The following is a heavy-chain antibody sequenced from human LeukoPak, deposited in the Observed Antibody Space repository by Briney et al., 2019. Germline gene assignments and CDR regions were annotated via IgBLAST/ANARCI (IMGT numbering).Heavy chain of an antibody. CDR1: GFSLSNYW. J-gene: IGHJ6*02. CDR3: AWYGVTHGLDV. V-gene: IGHV3-7*01. Sequence: GGSLRLSCAASGFSLSNYWVSWVRQAPGKGLEWVANINQDGSDKYYVDSVMGRFTISKDNAKNSVYLQMNSLRPEDTAIYYCAWYGVTHGLDVWGQGTTVTVSS. CDR2: INQDGSDK. D-gene: IGHD3-10*01.